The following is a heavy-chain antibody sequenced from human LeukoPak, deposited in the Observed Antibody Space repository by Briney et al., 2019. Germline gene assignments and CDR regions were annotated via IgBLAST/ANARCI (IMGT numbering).Heavy chain of an antibody. Sequence: SETLSLTCAVYGGSFSGYYWSWIRQPPGKGLEWIGEINHSGSTNYNPSLKSRVTISVDTSKNQFSLKLSSVTAADTAVYYCARALYGDGNPWGQGTLVTVSS. CDR1: GGSFSGYY. J-gene: IGHJ5*02. CDR3: ARALYGDGNP. CDR2: INHSGST. D-gene: IGHD3-10*01. V-gene: IGHV4-34*01.